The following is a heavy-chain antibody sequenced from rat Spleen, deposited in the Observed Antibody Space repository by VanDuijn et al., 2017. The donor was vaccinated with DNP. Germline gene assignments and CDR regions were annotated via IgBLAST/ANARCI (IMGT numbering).Heavy chain of an antibody. D-gene: IGHD1-4*01. Sequence: EVQLVESGGGLVQPGRSLKLSCAASGFTFSDYNMAWVRQAPKKGLEWVATVSYDGDTSYYRDSVKGRFTISRDNAKRSLYLQMNSLRSEDTATYYCARGNYPGINTFDYWGQGVMVTVSS. V-gene: IGHV5-7*01. CDR1: GFTFSDYN. CDR2: VSYDGDTS. J-gene: IGHJ2*01. CDR3: ARGNYPGINTFDY.